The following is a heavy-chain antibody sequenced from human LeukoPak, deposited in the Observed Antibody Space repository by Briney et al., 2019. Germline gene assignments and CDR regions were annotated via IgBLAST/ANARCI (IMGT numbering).Heavy chain of an antibody. CDR2: IDQVGGEK. CDR3: ARGTNAYPGTDY. J-gene: IGHJ4*02. D-gene: IGHD1-14*01. CDR1: GFTFSSYW. Sequence: GGSLRLSCAASGFTFSSYWMNWIRRAPGKGLEWVANIDQVGGEKHFGDSVKGRFSVSRDNAKNAVFLEMNSLTVEDTAVYYCARGTNAYPGTDYWGQGTLVTVSS. V-gene: IGHV3-7*01.